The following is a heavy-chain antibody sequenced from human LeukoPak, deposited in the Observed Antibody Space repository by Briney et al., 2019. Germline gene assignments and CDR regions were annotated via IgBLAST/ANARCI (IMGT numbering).Heavy chain of an antibody. CDR3: AKGPSGSGWYYFDY. CDR2: ISYDESNK. Sequence: GRSLRLSCAASGFTLSSYGIHWVRQAPGKGLEWVAVISYDESNKNYADSVKGRFTISRDNSKNTLYLQMNSLRAEDTAVYYCAKGPSGSGWYYFDYWGQGTLVTVSS. CDR1: GFTLSSYG. V-gene: IGHV3-30*18. J-gene: IGHJ4*02. D-gene: IGHD6-19*01.